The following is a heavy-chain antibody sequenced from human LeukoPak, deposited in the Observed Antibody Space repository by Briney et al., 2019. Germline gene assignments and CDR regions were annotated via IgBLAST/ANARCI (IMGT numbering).Heavy chain of an antibody. J-gene: IGHJ4*02. Sequence: GGSLRLSCAASGFTFDDYAMHWVRQAPGKGLEWVSGINWNNNTIGYADSVKGRFTISRDNAKNSLYLQMNSLRAEDTALYYCAKDGSSGLYYFDYWGQGALVTVSS. CDR2: INWNNNTI. CDR1: GFTFDDYA. D-gene: IGHD6-19*01. V-gene: IGHV3-9*01. CDR3: AKDGSSGLYYFDY.